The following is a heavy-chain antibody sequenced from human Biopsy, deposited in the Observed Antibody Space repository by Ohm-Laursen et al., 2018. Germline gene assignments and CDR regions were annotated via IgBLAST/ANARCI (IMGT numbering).Heavy chain of an antibody. CDR1: GGTFINYA. J-gene: IGHJ6*02. V-gene: IGHV1-2*02. Sequence: ASVKVSCNVSGGTFINYAISWVRQAPGHGLEWMGWINPNSGNANYAQSFQGRLTVTRDTSISTAYMELTSLTFDDTAIYYCARVPAYPSIDGYYGLDLWGQGTTVIVSS. D-gene: IGHD3-9*01. CDR2: INPNSGNA. CDR3: ARVPAYPSIDGYYGLDL.